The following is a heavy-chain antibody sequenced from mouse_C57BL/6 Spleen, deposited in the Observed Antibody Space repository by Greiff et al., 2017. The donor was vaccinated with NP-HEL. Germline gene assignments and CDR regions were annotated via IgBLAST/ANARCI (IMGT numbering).Heavy chain of an antibody. CDR2: IYPGNSDT. CDR1: GYTFTSYW. D-gene: IGHD2-14*01. CDR3: TRREEEYDGDAMDD. V-gene: IGHV1-5*01. Sequence: VQLKQSGTVLARPGASVKMSCKTSGYTFTSYWMHWVKQRPGQGLEWIGVIYPGNSDTSYNQKFKGKAKLTAVTSASTAYMELSSRTNEDSAVYYGTRREEEYDGDAMDDWGQGTSVTVSS. J-gene: IGHJ4*01.